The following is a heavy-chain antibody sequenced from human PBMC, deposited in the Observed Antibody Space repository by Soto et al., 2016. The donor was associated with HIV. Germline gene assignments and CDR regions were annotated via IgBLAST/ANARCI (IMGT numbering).Heavy chain of an antibody. Sequence: QVQLVQPGAEVKMPGASMKVSCNSGSSFTAYYLHWIRQAPGQGLEWMGWINPNTGVTDYAPKFQGRVTMTRDPSITTAYMELNSLRSDDTAVYYCATDRPPYCSGGTCYSDWGQGTLVIVS. V-gene: IGHV1-2*02. D-gene: IGHD2-15*01. J-gene: IGHJ4*02. CDR3: ATDRPPYCSGGTCYSD. CDR1: GSSFTAYY. CDR2: INPNTGVT.